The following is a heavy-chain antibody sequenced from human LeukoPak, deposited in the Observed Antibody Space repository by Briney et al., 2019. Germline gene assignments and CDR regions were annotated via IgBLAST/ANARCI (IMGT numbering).Heavy chain of an antibody. CDR1: GFTFSSYS. D-gene: IGHD2-2*01. Sequence: KPGGSLRLSCAASGFTFSSYSMNWVRQAPGKGLEWVSSISSSSSYIYYADSVKGRFTISRDNAKNSLYLQMNSLRAEDTAVYYCAGYCSSTSCYDYYYGMDVWGQGTTVTVSS. CDR2: ISSSSSYI. J-gene: IGHJ6*02. V-gene: IGHV3-21*04. CDR3: AGYCSSTSCYDYYYGMDV.